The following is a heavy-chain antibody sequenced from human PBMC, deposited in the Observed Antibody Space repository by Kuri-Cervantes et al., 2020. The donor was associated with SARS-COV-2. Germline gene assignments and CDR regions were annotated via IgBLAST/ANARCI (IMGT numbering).Heavy chain of an antibody. D-gene: IGHD3-10*01. Sequence: GGSLRLSCAASGFIFNDYCMGWIRQAPGKGLEWVSYISSSGNNMYYADSVKGRFTISRDNSKNTLYLQMNSLRAEDTAVYYCAKDLYLIGFGELEFDYWGQGTLVTVSS. J-gene: IGHJ4*02. CDR1: GFIFNDYC. V-gene: IGHV3-11*04. CDR3: AKDLYLIGFGELEFDY. CDR2: ISSSGNNM.